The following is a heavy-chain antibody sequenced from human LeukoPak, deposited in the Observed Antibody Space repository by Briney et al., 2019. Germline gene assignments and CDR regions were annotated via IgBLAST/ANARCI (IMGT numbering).Heavy chain of an antibody. CDR2: IYYSGST. D-gene: IGHD6-13*01. J-gene: IGHJ4*02. CDR3: ARERAAAGTDYFDY. CDR1: GGSISSYY. V-gene: IGHV4-59*01. Sequence: SETLSLTCTVSGGSISSYYWSWLRQPPGKGLEWIGYIYYSGSTNYNPSLKSRVTISVDTSKNQFSLKLSSVTAADTAVYYCARERAAAGTDYFDYCGQGTRVTVSS.